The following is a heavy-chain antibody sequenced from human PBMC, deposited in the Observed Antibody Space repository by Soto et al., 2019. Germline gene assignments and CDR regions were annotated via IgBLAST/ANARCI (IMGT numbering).Heavy chain of an antibody. J-gene: IGHJ4*02. CDR1: GYTFTSYA. D-gene: IGHD6-19*01. V-gene: IGHV1-3*01. Sequence: ASVKVSCKASGYTFTSYAMHWVRQAPGQRLDWMGWINAGNGNTKYSQKFRGRVTITRDTSASTAYMELSSLRSEDTAVYYCAGEVSSGWKRFYYWGQGTLVTVCS. CDR3: AGEVSSGWKRFYY. CDR2: INAGNGNT.